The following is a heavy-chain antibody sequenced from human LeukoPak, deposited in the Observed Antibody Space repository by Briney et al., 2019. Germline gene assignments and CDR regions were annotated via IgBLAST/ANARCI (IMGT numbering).Heavy chain of an antibody. V-gene: IGHV3-30*03. Sequence: GGSLRLSCAASGFTFSTYSMKWVRQAPGKGLEWVAVISYDGSNKYYADSVKGRFTISRDNSKNTLYLQMNSLRAEDTAVYYCARVLEWLSYYYFDYWGQGTLVTVSS. D-gene: IGHD3-3*01. CDR1: GFTFSTYS. J-gene: IGHJ4*02. CDR2: ISYDGSNK. CDR3: ARVLEWLSYYYFDY.